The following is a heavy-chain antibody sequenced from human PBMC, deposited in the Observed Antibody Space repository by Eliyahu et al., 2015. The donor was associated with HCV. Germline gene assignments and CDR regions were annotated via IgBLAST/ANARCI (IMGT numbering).Heavy chain of an antibody. CDR1: GXSISNYF. CDR3: AREGPNWDLPDYYGFDV. V-gene: IGHV4-4*07. CDR2: VSTNGII. Sequence: QVQLQESGPRLVKPSXTLSLTCXVSGXSISNYFWTWIRQPAGKGLEWIGRVSTNGIIQYSPSLRSRVTMSVDTSENQFSLRFTSVTAADTAIYYCAREGPNWDLPDYYGFDVWGQGTTVTVSS. J-gene: IGHJ6*02. D-gene: IGHD7-27*01.